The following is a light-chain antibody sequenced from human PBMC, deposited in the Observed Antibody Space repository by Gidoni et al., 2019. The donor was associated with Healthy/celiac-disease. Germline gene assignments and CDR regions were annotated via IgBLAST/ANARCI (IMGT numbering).Light chain of an antibody. J-gene: IGKJ4*01. CDR3: QQYYSTPLT. CDR2: WAS. V-gene: IGKV4-1*01. Sequence: DIVMTQPPDPLAVPLGERATINCKSSQSVLYSSNNKNYLAWYQQKPGQPPKLLIYWASTRESGVPDRFSGSGSGTDFTLTISSLQAEDVAVYYCQQYYSTPLTFGGGTKVEIK. CDR1: QSVLYSSNNKNY.